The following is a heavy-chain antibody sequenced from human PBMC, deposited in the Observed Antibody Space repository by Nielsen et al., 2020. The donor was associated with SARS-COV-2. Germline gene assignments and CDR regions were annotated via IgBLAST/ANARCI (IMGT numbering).Heavy chain of an antibody. D-gene: IGHD5-18*01. Sequence: WVRQAPGQGLEWMGIINPSGGSTSYAQKFQGRVTMTRDTSTSTVYMELSSLRSEDTAVYYCARESVDTAMALLYYYYYGMDAWGQGTTVTVSS. V-gene: IGHV1-46*01. J-gene: IGHJ6*02. CDR2: INPSGGST. CDR3: ARESVDTAMALLYYYYYGMDA.